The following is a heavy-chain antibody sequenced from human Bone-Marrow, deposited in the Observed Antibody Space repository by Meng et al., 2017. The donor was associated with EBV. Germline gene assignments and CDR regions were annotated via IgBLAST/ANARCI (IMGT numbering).Heavy chain of an antibody. Sequence: FGVGMSGAEGRKPGASVMVFCKASGDTFSNYGIAWVRQAPGQGVGGMGWISGYDGNTNDEQKFQGRVTMTTDTSTSTAYMDLRSLRSDDTAVYYCARIGRFCGGDCYADYWGQGTLVTVSS. V-gene: IGHV1-18*01. CDR1: GDTFSNYG. CDR3: ARIGRFCGGDCYADY. CDR2: ISGYDGNT. D-gene: IGHD2-21*01. J-gene: IGHJ4*02.